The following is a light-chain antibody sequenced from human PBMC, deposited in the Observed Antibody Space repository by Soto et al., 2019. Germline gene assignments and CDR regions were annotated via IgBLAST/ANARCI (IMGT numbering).Light chain of an antibody. Sequence: QSVLTQPPSASGTLGQRVTISCSGSSSNIGSNIVSWYRQLPGTAPTLLIYNNVHRPSGVPDRFSGSKSGASGSLAISGLQFEDEADYYCCLYIGATTYVFGTGTKLTVL. CDR2: NNV. CDR1: SSNIGSNI. CDR3: CLYIGATTYV. J-gene: IGLJ1*01. V-gene: IGLV1-44*01.